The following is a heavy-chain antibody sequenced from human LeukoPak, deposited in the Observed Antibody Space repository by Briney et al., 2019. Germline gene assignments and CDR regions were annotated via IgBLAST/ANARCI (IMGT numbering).Heavy chain of an antibody. CDR2: FSGNGGSR. CDR3: AKGRFCFDY. V-gene: IGHV3-23*01. CDR1: GFTFSDYA. J-gene: IGHJ4*02. Sequence: GGSLRLSCAASGFTFSDYAMSWVRQAPGKGLEWVSAFSGNGGSRYYADSVKGRFTISRDNSKNTLYLQMNSLRAEDTAVYYCAKGRFCFDYWGQGTLVTVSS. D-gene: IGHD3-3*01.